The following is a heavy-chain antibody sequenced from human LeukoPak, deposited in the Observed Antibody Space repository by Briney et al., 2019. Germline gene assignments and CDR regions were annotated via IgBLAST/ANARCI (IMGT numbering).Heavy chain of an antibody. D-gene: IGHD2-21*01. CDR2: INHSGST. CDR1: GGSFSGYY. CDR3: ARGLLLYYYYYYGMDV. V-gene: IGHV4-34*01. Sequence: SSETLSLTCAVYGGSFSGYYWSWIRQPPGKGLEWIGEINHSGSTNYNPSLKSRVTISVDTSKNQFSLKLSSVTAADTAVYYCARGLLLYYYYYYGMDVWGQGTTVTVSS. J-gene: IGHJ6*02.